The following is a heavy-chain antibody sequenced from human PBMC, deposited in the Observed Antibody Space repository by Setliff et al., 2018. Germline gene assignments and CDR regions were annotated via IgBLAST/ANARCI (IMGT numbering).Heavy chain of an antibody. CDR2: INHRGST. CDR3: ARGRNIAARLLDS. Sequence: SETLSLTCAAYGGTFSDYHWTWIRQSPEKGLEWIGEINHRGSTNYNPSLKSRVTISRDTSRDQFSLKLISMIAADTAVYYCARGRNIAARLLDSWGQGTLVTVSS. CDR1: GGTFSDYH. V-gene: IGHV4-34*01. D-gene: IGHD6-6*01. J-gene: IGHJ4*02.